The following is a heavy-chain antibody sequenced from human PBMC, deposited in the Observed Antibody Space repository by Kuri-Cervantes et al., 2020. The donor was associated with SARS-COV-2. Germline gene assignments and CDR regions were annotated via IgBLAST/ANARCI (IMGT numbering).Heavy chain of an antibody. D-gene: IGHD2-2*02. Sequence: SVKVSCKASGGTFSSYAISWVRQAPGQGLEWMGGIIPIFGTANYAQKFQGRVTITADESTSTAYMELRSLRSDDTAVYYCARGLGYCSSTSCYRGDAFDIWGQGTMVTVSS. V-gene: IGHV1-69*13. CDR3: ARGLGYCSSTSCYRGDAFDI. J-gene: IGHJ3*02. CDR1: GGTFSSYA. CDR2: IIPIFGTA.